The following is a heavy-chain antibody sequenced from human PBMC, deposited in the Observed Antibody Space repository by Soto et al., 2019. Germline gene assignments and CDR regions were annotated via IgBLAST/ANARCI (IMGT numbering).Heavy chain of an antibody. V-gene: IGHV3-23*01. CDR3: AKDYQKLDFWSGYYVDDAFDI. CDR1: GFTFSSYA. Sequence: PGGSLRLSCAASGFTFSSYAMSWVRQAPGKGLEWVSAISGSGGSTYYADSVKGRFTISRDNSKNTLYLQMNSLRAEDTAVYYCAKDYQKLDFWSGYYVDDAFDIWGQGTMVTVSS. J-gene: IGHJ3*02. D-gene: IGHD3-3*01. CDR2: ISGSGGST.